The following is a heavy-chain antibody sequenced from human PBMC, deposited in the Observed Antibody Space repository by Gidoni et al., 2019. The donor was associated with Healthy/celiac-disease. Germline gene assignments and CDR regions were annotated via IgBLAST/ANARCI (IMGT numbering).Heavy chain of an antibody. Sequence: QVQLVQSGAEVTTPGASVKVSCKASGYTFTSYDINWVRQATGQGLEWMGWMNPNSGNTGYAQKFQGRVTMTRNTSISTAYMELSSLRSEDTAVYYCARAGGSGSYLYFYFDYWGQGTLVTVSS. J-gene: IGHJ4*02. CDR3: ARAGGSGSYLYFYFDY. V-gene: IGHV1-8*01. CDR1: GYTFTSYD. D-gene: IGHD1-26*01. CDR2: MNPNSGNT.